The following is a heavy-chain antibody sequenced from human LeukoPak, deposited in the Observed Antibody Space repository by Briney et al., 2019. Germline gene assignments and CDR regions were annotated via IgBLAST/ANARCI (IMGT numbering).Heavy chain of an antibody. CDR3: ARGGSYFAGGEELDY. D-gene: IGHD1-26*01. Sequence: PGGSLRLSCAASVFTFSSYAMHWVRQAPGKGLEWVAVISYDGSNKYYADSVKGRFTISRDNSKNTLYLQMNSLRAEDTAVYYYARGGSYFAGGEELDYWGQGTLVTVSS. CDR2: ISYDGSNK. CDR1: VFTFSSYA. V-gene: IGHV3-30*04. J-gene: IGHJ4*02.